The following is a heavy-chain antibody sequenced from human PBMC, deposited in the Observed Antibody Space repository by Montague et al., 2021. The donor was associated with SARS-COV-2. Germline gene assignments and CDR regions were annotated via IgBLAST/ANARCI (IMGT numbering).Heavy chain of an antibody. V-gene: IGHV3-74*01. Sequence: SLRLSCAASGFTFNGYWMHWVRQAPGKGLVWLSHINGDGSETNYADPVKGRFTISRDNAKNAVYLQMNSLRAEDTAVYYCARDPLDYGLWSSGSYYNAYYYYYGMDVWGQGTTVTVSS. CDR2: INGDGSET. J-gene: IGHJ6*02. CDR3: ARDPLDYGLWSSGSYYNAYYYYYGMDV. D-gene: IGHD3-10*01. CDR1: GFTFNGYW.